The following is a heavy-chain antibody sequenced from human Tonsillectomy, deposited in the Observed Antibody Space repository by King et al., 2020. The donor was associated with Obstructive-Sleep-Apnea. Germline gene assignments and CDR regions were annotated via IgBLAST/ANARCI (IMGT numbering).Heavy chain of an antibody. CDR3: GGGGSPLGYYYGMDV. J-gene: IGHJ6*02. CDR1: GFTFSNYV. Sequence: VQLVESGGRLVQPGGSLRLSCAASGFTFSNYVMHWLRQAPGKGLEYVAGISSNGGNTYYTDPVGGRFTISRDNFKNTLFLQMGSLRAEDMAVYFCGGGGSPLGYYYGMDVWGQGTTVTVSS. V-gene: IGHV3-64*07. D-gene: IGHD1-26*01. CDR2: ISSNGGNT.